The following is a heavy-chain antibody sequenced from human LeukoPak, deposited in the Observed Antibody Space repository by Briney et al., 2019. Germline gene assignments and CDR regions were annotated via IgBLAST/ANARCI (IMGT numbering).Heavy chain of an antibody. V-gene: IGHV4-39*07. CDR1: GGSVSGSNYY. Sequence: PSETLSLTCSVSGGSVSGSNYYWAWIRQPPEKGLEWIGTIYYSGSTYYNVSLKSRVTISVDTSKNQFSLKLSSVTAADTAVYYCARGPLSATMVRGVIKPRFDPWGQGTLVTVSS. D-gene: IGHD3-10*01. J-gene: IGHJ5*02. CDR3: ARGPLSATMVRGVIKPRFDP. CDR2: IYYSGST.